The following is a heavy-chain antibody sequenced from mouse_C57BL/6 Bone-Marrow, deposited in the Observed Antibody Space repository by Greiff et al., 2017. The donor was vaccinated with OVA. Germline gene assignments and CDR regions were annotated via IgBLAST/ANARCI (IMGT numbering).Heavy chain of an antibody. D-gene: IGHD1-1*01. CDR3: TYFDGSSYANWYFDV. J-gene: IGHJ1*03. V-gene: IGHV14-4*01. CDR2: IDPENGAN. Sequence: EVQLQQSGAELVRPGASVKLSCPASGFNIKDDYMHWVKQRPEQGLEWIGWIDPENGANEYASKFPGKATITADTSSNTAYRQLSSLTSEDTAVYYCTYFDGSSYANWYFDVWGTGTTVTVSS. CDR1: GFNIKDDY.